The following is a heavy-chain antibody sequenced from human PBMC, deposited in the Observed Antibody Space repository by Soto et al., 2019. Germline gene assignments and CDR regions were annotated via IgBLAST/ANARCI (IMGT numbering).Heavy chain of an antibody. CDR3: ARVSGGGYGDYEFRF. J-gene: IGHJ4*02. V-gene: IGHV1-18*01. CDR2: ITASKGNT. Sequence: QVHLVQSGSEVKKPGASVKVSCKASGYTFIKYGITWVRQAPGQGLEWMGWITASKGNTDYAQKYQGGVTMTKDPSTGTAYLDLTSLRPDDTAMFYCARVSGGGYGDYEFRFWGQGTLVTVSA. D-gene: IGHD4-17*01. CDR1: GYTFIKYG.